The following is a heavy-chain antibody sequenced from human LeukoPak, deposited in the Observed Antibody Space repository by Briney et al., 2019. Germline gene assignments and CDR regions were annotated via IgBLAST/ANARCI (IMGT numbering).Heavy chain of an antibody. CDR2: ISSSSSTI. D-gene: IGHD2-15*01. Sequence: SGGSLRLSCAASGFTFSSYSMNWVRQAPGKGLEWVSYISSSSSTIYYADSAKGRFTISRDNAKNSLYLQMNSLRDEDTAVYYCARDCSGGNCYSYDFDYWGQGTLVTASS. V-gene: IGHV3-48*02. J-gene: IGHJ4*02. CDR3: ARDCSGGNCYSYDFDY. CDR1: GFTFSSYS.